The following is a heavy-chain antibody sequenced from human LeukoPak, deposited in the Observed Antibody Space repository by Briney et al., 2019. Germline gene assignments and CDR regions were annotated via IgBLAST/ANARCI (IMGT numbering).Heavy chain of an antibody. V-gene: IGHV4-30-2*01. J-gene: IGHJ4*02. CDR3: ARGSPGGDGSPFDY. CDR2: IYHSGST. Sequence: SETLSLTCTVSGGSISSGGYYWSWIRQPPGKGLESIGYIYHSGSTYYNPSLKSRVTISVDRSKNQFSLKLSSVTAADTAVYYCARGSPGGDGSPFDYWGQGTLVTVSS. D-gene: IGHD5-24*01. CDR1: GGSISSGGYY.